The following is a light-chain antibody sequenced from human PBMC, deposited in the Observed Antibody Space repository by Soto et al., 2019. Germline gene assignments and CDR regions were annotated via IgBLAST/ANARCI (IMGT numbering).Light chain of an antibody. CDR1: SSDVGGYNH. CDR3: TSYTSSSTLYV. Sequence: QLVLTQPASVSGSPGQSITISCTGTSSDVGGYNHVSWYQQHPGKAPKLMIYEVSRRPSGVSNRFSGSKSGNTASLTISGLQAEDEADYYCTSYTSSSTLYVFGSGTKLTVL. CDR2: EVS. V-gene: IGLV2-14*01. J-gene: IGLJ1*01.